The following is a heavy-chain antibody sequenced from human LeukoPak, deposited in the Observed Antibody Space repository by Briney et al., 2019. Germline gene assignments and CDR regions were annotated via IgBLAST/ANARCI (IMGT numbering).Heavy chain of an antibody. Sequence: GGSLRLSCAASGFTVSSNYMSWVRQAPGKGLEWVSVIYSGGSTYYADSVKGRFTISRDNSKNTLYLQMNSLRAEDTAVYYCARDRAPLGSGAFDIWGQGTMVTVSS. CDR2: IYSGGST. D-gene: IGHD3-16*01. CDR3: ARDRAPLGSGAFDI. V-gene: IGHV3-66*01. CDR1: GFTVSSNY. J-gene: IGHJ3*02.